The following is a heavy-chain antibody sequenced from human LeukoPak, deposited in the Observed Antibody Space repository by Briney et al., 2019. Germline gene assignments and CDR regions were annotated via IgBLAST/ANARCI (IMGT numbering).Heavy chain of an antibody. CDR1: GFTVITND. V-gene: IGHV3-53*01. CDR3: ARGVEPLAANTLAY. J-gene: IGHJ4*02. CDR2: LYSDGNT. D-gene: IGHD1-14*01. Sequence: GGSLRLSCAASGFTVITNDVTWVRQAPGKGLEWVSVLYSDGNTEYADPVQGRFTISRDNSKNTLYLEMNSLSPDDTAVYYCARGVEPLAANTLAYWGQGTLVTVSS.